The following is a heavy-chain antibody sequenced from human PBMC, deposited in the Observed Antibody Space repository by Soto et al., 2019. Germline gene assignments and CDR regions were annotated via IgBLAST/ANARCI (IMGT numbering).Heavy chain of an antibody. CDR3: ARARVGGTTGWFDP. D-gene: IGHD1-26*01. J-gene: IGHJ5*02. CDR1: GYSFTDYW. CDR2: IYPGDSDT. V-gene: IGHV5-51*03. Sequence: EVQLVQSRAEVKKPGESLKISCKGSGYSFTDYWIGWVRQMPGKGLEWMGIIYPGDSDTTYSPSFQGQVTLSADKSIRTAYLHWSSLKASDTAIYYCARARVGGTTGWFDPWGQGTLVTVSS.